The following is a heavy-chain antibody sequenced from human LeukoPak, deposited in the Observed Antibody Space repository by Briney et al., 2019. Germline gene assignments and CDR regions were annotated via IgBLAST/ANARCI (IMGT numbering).Heavy chain of an antibody. CDR2: INPNSGGT. CDR1: GYTFTSYY. V-gene: IGHV1-2*02. J-gene: IGHJ4*02. D-gene: IGHD5-24*01. Sequence: ASVKVSCKASGYTFTSYYMHWVRQAPGQGLEWMGWINPNSGGTNYAQKFQGRVTMTRDTSISTAYMELRSLRSDDTAVYYCARDHSGDGGFDYWGQGTLVTVSS. CDR3: ARDHSGDGGFDY.